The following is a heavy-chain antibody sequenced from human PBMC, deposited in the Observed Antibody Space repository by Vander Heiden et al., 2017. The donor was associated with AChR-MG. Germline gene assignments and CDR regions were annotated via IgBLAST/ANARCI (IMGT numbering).Heavy chain of an antibody. Sequence: QVQLVESGGGVVQPGRSLRLACAASGLSFMAYGMHWVRQAPGKGLEWVAVIWYDGVNKYYADSVKGRFTISRDNSKNTLSLQMNSLRVEDTAVYYCAREVYYGSGTYYFDYWGQGTLVTVSS. CDR2: IWYDGVNK. CDR3: AREVYYGSGTYYFDY. J-gene: IGHJ4*02. D-gene: IGHD3-10*01. CDR1: GLSFMAYG. V-gene: IGHV3-33*01.